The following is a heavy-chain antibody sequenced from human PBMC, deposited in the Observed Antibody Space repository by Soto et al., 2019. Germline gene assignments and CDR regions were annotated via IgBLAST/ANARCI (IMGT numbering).Heavy chain of an antibody. CDR1: GFNFDNYG. CDR3: ARDRSADRFVQYFQH. Sequence: GGSLRLSCQAAGFNFDNYGMHWVRQAPGKGLEWVAVITYDGSFQYYADSVKGRFTISRDNSKNTLYLQMNSLTSEDTAVYYCARDRSADRFVQYFQHWGPGTLVTVSS. V-gene: IGHV3-30*03. CDR2: ITYDGSFQ. D-gene: IGHD6-19*01. J-gene: IGHJ1*01.